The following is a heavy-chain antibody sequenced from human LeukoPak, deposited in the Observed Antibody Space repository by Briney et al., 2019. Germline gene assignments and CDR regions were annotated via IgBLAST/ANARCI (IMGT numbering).Heavy chain of an antibody. CDR1: GFTFSNYW. Sequence: GGSLRLSCVSSGFTFSNYWMKWVRQAPGKGLEWVASINEDGSGKFSVGSVKDRITISRDNTRNSLDLQINSLSVEDTAIYYCARDDGDVWGTGTTVTVSS. CDR3: ARDDGDV. V-gene: IGHV3-7*01. CDR2: INEDGSGK. J-gene: IGHJ6*04.